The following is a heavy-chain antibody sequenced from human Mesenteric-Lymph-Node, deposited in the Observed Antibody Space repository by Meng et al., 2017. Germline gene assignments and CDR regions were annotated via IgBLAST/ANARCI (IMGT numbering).Heavy chain of an antibody. CDR3: ARASYGSGSPLGESWFDP. Sequence: QVQPQESGPGLGKPSQTLSLTCTVSGGSISSGGYYWSWIRQHPGKGLEWIGYIHSSGSTYYNPSLRSRLTISVDTSKNQFSLKLSSVTAADTAVYYCARASYGSGSPLGESWFDPWGQGTLVTVSS. D-gene: IGHD3-10*01. CDR1: GGSISSGGYY. CDR2: IHSSGST. J-gene: IGHJ5*02. V-gene: IGHV4-31*03.